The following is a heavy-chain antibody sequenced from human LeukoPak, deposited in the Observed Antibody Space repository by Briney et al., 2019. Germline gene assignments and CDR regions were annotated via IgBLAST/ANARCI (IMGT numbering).Heavy chain of an antibody. CDR2: ISYDGSNK. CDR1: GFTFSSFA. V-gene: IGHV3-30*04. CDR3: ARASMVNLDY. Sequence: GGSLRLSCAASGFTFSSFAMPWVRQAPGKGLGWVAVISYDGSNKYYTDSVKGRFTISRDNSKNTLYLQMNSLRAEDTAVYYCARASMVNLDYWGQGTLVTVSS. J-gene: IGHJ4*02. D-gene: IGHD5-18*01.